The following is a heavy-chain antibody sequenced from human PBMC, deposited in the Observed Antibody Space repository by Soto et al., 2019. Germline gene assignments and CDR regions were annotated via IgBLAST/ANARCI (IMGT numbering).Heavy chain of an antibody. J-gene: IGHJ6*02. Sequence: CSIRGDYLGLIRQPPGKGLEWIGNIHYNGNTKYSPSLKSRVTMSVDTSKNHFSLKLISVTTADTAVYFCARERTGTTSMDVWGQGTTVTVPS. V-gene: IGHV4-59*01. CDR1: CSIRGDY. D-gene: IGHD1-1*01. CDR2: IHYNGNT. CDR3: ARERTGTTSMDV.